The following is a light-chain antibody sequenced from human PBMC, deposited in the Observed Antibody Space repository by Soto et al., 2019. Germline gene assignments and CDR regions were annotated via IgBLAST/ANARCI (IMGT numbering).Light chain of an antibody. V-gene: IGLV3-1*01. CDR2: QDI. Sequence: SYELTQPPSVSVSPRQTASITCSGDKLGNKYACWYQQKPGQSPVLVIYQDIKRPSGIPERFSGSNSGNTATLTISGTQAMDEADYYCQAWDSSTVVFGGGTTLTVL. CDR1: KLGNKY. CDR3: QAWDSSTVV. J-gene: IGLJ2*01.